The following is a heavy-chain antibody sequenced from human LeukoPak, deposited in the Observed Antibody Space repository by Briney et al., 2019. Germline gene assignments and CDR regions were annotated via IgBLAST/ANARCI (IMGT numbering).Heavy chain of an antibody. D-gene: IGHD2-2*01. CDR1: GYTFTSYA. J-gene: IGHJ5*02. V-gene: IGHV7-4-1*02. Sequence: ASVKVSCKASGYTFTSYAMNWVRQAPGQGLEWMGWINTNTGNPTYAQGFTGRFVFSLDTSVSTAYLQISSLKAEDTAVYYCARVPAAEVPAAKNWFDPWGQGTLVTVSS. CDR2: INTNTGNP. CDR3: ARVPAAEVPAAKNWFDP.